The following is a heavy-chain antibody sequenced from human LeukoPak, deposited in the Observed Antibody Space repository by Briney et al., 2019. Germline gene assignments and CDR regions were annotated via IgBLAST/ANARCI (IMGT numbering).Heavy chain of an antibody. Sequence: GGSLRLSCAASGFTFDDYAMHWVRQAPGKGLEWDSRISWNSGGIGYADSVKGRFTISRDNAKNSLYLQMNSLRAEDTALYYCTKDNSGFFLGAWGAPGKNNWFDPWGQGTLVTVSS. V-gene: IGHV3-9*01. CDR3: TKDNSGFFLGAWGAPGKNNWFDP. CDR2: ISWNSGGI. D-gene: IGHD5-12*01. CDR1: GFTFDDYA. J-gene: IGHJ5*02.